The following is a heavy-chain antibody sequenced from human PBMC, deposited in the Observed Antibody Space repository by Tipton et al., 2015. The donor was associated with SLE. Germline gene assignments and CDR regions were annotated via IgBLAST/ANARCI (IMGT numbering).Heavy chain of an antibody. J-gene: IGHJ5*02. Sequence: TLSLTCTVSGGSISSSGPYWGWIRQPSGKGLEWIGSFYYGGSTYYNPSLKSRVTMSVDTSKNQFSLKLSSVTAADTAVHYCAKVTIFGVVIFGYNWFDPWGQGTLVTVSS. CDR3: AKVTIFGVVIFGYNWFDP. CDR2: FYYGGST. D-gene: IGHD3-3*01. CDR1: GGSISSSGPY. V-gene: IGHV4-39*01.